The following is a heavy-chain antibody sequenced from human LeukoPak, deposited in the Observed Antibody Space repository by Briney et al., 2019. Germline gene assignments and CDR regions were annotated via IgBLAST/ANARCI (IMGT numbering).Heavy chain of an antibody. D-gene: IGHD1-26*01. V-gene: IGHV3-11*05. CDR3: ARESSGTYYLTQ. J-gene: IGHJ4*02. CDR2: ISSRGDSS. Sequence: GGSIPQSCAGTGFTFLYSYLNWIRQAPGNGPECVSSISSRGDSSNYADSVKGRFTISRDNAKNSLYLQMNSLRAEDTAVYYCARESSGTYYLTQWSQGTLVTVYS. CDR1: GFTFLYSY.